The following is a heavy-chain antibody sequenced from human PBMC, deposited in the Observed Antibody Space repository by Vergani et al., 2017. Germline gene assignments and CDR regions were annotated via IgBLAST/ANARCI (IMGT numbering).Heavy chain of an antibody. CDR2: IYSTGST. Sequence: QVQLEESGPGLVKPSETLSLTCTVSGGSFNTYYWSWIRQSPAKGPEWIGYIYSTGSTNYKPSLNSRFTMSVDTSKNQFSLKLKPVTAADTAVYFCARVMYRDEASTGYRLEGMDIWGQGTTVTISS. CDR1: GGSFNTYY. J-gene: IGHJ6*02. V-gene: IGHV4-59*13. D-gene: IGHD3-9*01. CDR3: ARVMYRDEASTGYRLEGMDI.